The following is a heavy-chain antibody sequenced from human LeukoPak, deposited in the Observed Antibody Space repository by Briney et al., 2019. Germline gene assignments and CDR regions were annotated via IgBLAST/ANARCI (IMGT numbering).Heavy chain of an antibody. CDR3: ARGDPHADL. J-gene: IGHJ5*02. Sequence: GGSLRLSCAASGFDLSTYEMYWVRQAPGKGLEWIADITISGHTKNYADSVKGRFTISRDNARTSLYLQMNSLRVEDTGVYYCARGDPHADLWGQGTLVTVSS. CDR2: ITISGHTK. V-gene: IGHV3-48*03. CDR1: GFDLSTYE.